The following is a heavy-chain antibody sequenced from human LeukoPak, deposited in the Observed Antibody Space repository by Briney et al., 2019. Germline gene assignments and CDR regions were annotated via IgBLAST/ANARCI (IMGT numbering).Heavy chain of an antibody. CDR3: VRRAVSGEEDLDFYY. Sequence: AGGSLRLSCAASGFTLSAHSMNWVRQAPGKGLEWVASISSRSSYIYYGGSVKGRFTVSRDNARNSVYLQMNSLRVEDTAVYYCVRRAVSGEEDLDFYYWGQGTLVTVSS. J-gene: IGHJ4*02. V-gene: IGHV3-21*01. CDR1: GFTLSAHS. D-gene: IGHD6-19*01. CDR2: ISSRSSYI.